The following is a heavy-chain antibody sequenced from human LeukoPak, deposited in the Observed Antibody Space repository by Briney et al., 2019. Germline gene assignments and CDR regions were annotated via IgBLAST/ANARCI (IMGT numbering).Heavy chain of an antibody. Sequence: PSETLSLTCTVSGGSISSSSYYWGWIRQPPGKGLEWIGSIYYSGSTYYNPSLKSRVTISVDTSKNQFSLKLSSVTAADTAVYYCARVYNWNYSPYYFDYWGQGTLVTVSS. D-gene: IGHD1-7*01. CDR1: GGSISSSSYY. V-gene: IGHV4-39*07. CDR3: ARVYNWNYSPYYFDY. J-gene: IGHJ4*02. CDR2: IYYSGST.